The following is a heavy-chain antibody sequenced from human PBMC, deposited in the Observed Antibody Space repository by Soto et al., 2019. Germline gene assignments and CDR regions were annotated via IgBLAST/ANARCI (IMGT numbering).Heavy chain of an antibody. CDR3: ARDKYYYGSGSYYKSVDY. CDR2: ISAYNGNT. CDR1: GYTFTSYG. Sequence: ASVKVSCKASGYTFTSYGISWVRQAPGQGLEWMGWISAYNGNTNYAQKLQGRVTMTTDTSTSTAYMELRSLRSDDTAVYYCARDKYYYGSGSYYKSVDYWGQGTLVTVSS. J-gene: IGHJ4*02. D-gene: IGHD3-10*01. V-gene: IGHV1-18*01.